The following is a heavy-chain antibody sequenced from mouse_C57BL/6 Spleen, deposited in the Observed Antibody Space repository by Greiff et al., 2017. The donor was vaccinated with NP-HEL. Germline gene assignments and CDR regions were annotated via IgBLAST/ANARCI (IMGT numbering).Heavy chain of an antibody. Sequence: VQLQQPGAELVRPGSSVKLSCKASGYTFTSYWMHWVKQRPIQGLEWIGNIDPSDSDTHYNQKFKDKATLTVAKSSSTAYMQLSSLTSEDSAVYYCARGGSSGYFDYWGQGTTLTVSS. CDR1: GYTFTSYW. D-gene: IGHD3-2*02. J-gene: IGHJ2*01. V-gene: IGHV1-52*01. CDR2: IDPSDSDT. CDR3: ARGGSSGYFDY.